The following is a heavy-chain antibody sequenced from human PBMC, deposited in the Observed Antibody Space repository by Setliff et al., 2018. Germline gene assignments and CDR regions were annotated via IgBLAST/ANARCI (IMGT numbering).Heavy chain of an antibody. CDR1: GFPLYTYD. V-gene: IGHV3-48*01. CDR2: ISHGGATK. D-gene: IGHD2-8*02. CDR3: ARDSLTSARYWPSDY. Sequence: GGSLRLSCETSGFPLYTYDMNWVRQAPGKALEWISFISHGGATKYYADSVKGRFTISIDNAKNSVFLDMNSLRVDDTATYYCARDSLTSARYWPSDYWGQGTLVTVSS. J-gene: IGHJ4*02.